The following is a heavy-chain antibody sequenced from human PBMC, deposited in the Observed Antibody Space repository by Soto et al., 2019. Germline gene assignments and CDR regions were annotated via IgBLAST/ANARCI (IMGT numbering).Heavy chain of an antibody. CDR2: ISYDGSNK. Sequence: QVQLVESGGGVVQPGRSLRLSCAASGFTFSSYAMHWVRQAPGKGLEWVAVISYDGSNKYYADSVKGRFTISRDNSKNTLYLQMNSLRAEDTAVYYCARDYGEVGSGWPISGYWGQGTLVTVSS. J-gene: IGHJ4*02. V-gene: IGHV3-30-3*01. CDR1: GFTFSSYA. CDR3: ARDYGEVGSGWPISGY. D-gene: IGHD6-19*01.